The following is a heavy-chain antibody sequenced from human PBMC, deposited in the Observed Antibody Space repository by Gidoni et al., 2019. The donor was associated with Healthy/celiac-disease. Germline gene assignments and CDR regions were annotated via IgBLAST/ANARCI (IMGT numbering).Heavy chain of an antibody. V-gene: IGHV3-9*01. CDR3: AKLVVAGEDY. CDR1: GFTFDDYA. J-gene: IGHJ4*02. Sequence: GFTFDDYAMHWVRQAPGKGLEWVSGISWNSGSIGYADSVKGRFTSSRDNAKNSLYLQMNSLRAEDTALYYCAKLVVAGEDYWGQGTLVTVSS. CDR2: ISWNSGSI. D-gene: IGHD2-15*01.